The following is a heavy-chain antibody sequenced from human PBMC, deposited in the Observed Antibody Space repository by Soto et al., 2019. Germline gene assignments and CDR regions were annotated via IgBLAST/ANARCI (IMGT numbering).Heavy chain of an antibody. CDR2: INHSGST. V-gene: IGHV4-34*01. J-gene: IGHJ4*02. Sequence: SETLSLTCAVYGGSFSGYYWSWIRQPPGKGLEWIGEINHSGSTNYNPSLKSRVTISVDTSKNQFSLKLSSVTAADTAVYYCAYSHCSGGSCYGVDYWGQGTLVTVSS. CDR1: GGSFSGYY. CDR3: AYSHCSGGSCYGVDY. D-gene: IGHD2-15*01.